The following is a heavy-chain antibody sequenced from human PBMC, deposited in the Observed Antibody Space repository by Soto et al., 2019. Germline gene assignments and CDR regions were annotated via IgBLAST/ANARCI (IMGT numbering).Heavy chain of an antibody. D-gene: IGHD3-3*01. CDR3: AKDGQSGFWSGYYLDV. J-gene: IGHJ6*02. Sequence: GGSLRLSCAASGFTFSSYWMHWVRQAPGKGLVWVSRISIDGSRTNYADSVKGRFTISRDNAKNTLYLQMNGLRAEDTAVYYCAKDGQSGFWSGYYLDVWGQGTTVTV. CDR2: ISIDGSRT. V-gene: IGHV3-74*01. CDR1: GFTFSSYW.